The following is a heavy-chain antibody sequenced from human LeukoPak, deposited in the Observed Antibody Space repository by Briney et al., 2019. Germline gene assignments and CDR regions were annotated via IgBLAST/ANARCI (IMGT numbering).Heavy chain of an antibody. CDR1: GYTFTGYY. V-gene: IGHV1-2*02. J-gene: IGHJ6*03. Sequence: EASVKVSCKASGYTFTGYYMHWVRQAPGQGLEWMGWINPSSGGTNYAQKFQGRVTMTRDTSISTAYMELSRLRSDDTAVYYCARGRGRYCSSTSCETYYHMDVWGKGTTVTVSS. D-gene: IGHD2-2*01. CDR3: ARGRGRYCSSTSCETYYHMDV. CDR2: INPSSGGT.